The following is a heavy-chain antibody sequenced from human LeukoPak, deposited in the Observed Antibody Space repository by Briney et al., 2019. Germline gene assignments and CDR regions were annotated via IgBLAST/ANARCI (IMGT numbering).Heavy chain of an antibody. D-gene: IGHD4-17*01. CDR3: AIDYGEGYFDY. CDR1: GFSFSSYS. CDR2: ISSSSSTI. V-gene: IGHV3-48*01. Sequence: GGSLRLSCAASGFSFSSYSMNWVRQAPGKGLEWVSYISSSSSTIYYADSVKGRFTISRDNAKNSLYLQMNSLRAEDTAVYYCAIDYGEGYFDYWGQGTLVTVSS. J-gene: IGHJ4*02.